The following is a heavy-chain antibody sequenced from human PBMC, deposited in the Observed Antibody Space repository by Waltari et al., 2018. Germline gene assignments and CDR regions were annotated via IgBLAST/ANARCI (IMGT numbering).Heavy chain of an antibody. CDR3: ARDRGPIVGRAFDI. CDR2: ISTSGST. CDR1: GGSISSYY. J-gene: IGHJ3*02. D-gene: IGHD3-22*01. V-gene: IGHV4-4*07. Sequence: QVQLQESGPGLVKPSETLSLTCTVSGGSISSYYWSWIRQPAGKGLEWIGRISTSGSTNSNPSLKSRVTMSVDTSKNQFSLKLSSVTAADTAVYYCARDRGPIVGRAFDIWGQGTMVTVSS.